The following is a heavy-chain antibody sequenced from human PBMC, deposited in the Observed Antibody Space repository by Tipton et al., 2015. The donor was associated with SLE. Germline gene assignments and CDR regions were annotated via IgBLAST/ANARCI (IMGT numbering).Heavy chain of an antibody. CDR2: PYDGSDD. CDR3: TRGGSCFSLN. D-gene: IGHD2/OR15-2a*01. J-gene: IGHJ4*02. Sequence: SLRLSCAASGFTFSSYGMHWVRQSPGRGMELVTFPYDGSDDYYSDSGKGRFTISRDNSRNTLYLQMNSLCAEDTAIYYCTRGGSCFSLNWGLGTLVTVSS. CDR1: GFTFSSYG. V-gene: IGHV3-30*19.